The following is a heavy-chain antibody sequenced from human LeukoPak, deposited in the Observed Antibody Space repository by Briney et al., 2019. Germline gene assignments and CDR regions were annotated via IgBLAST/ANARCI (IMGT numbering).Heavy chain of an antibody. CDR1: GFTFSTYE. V-gene: IGHV3-48*03. CDR3: ARGHVPDY. J-gene: IGHJ4*02. CDR2: VSSSGSTT. Sequence: PGGSLRLSCAASGFTFSTYEMNWVRQAPGKGLEWVSYVSSSGSTTYYADSVKGRFTTSRDNAKNSLYLQMNSLRAEDTAVYYCARGHVPDYWGQGTLVIVSS.